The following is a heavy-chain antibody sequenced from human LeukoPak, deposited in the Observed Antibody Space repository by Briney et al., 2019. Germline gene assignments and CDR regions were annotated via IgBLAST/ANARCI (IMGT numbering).Heavy chain of an antibody. CDR2: INWNGDST. J-gene: IGHJ3*02. CDR3: ARCSRSSTDCYSEFDI. V-gene: IGHV3-20*04. D-gene: IGHD2-2*02. CDR1: GFTFDDYG. Sequence: GGSLRLSCAASGFTFDDYGMSWVRLGPGKGLELVSAINWNGDSTGYADSVRGRFTISRDNAKNSLYLQMNSLRAEDTALYYCARCSRSSTDCYSEFDIWGQGTMVTVSS.